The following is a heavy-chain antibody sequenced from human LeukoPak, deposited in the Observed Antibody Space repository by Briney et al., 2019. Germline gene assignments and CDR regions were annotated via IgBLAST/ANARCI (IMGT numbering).Heavy chain of an antibody. J-gene: IGHJ4*02. CDR1: GFTFSNYG. D-gene: IGHD3-10*01. Sequence: PGGSLRLSCAVSGFTFSNYGMPWVRQAPGKGLEWVSAISGSGAFTYYADSVKGRFTITRDNSKNTLYLQMNSLRAEDTAVYYCAVYPSGRPMENWGQGTLVTVSS. V-gene: IGHV3-23*01. CDR2: ISGSGAFT. CDR3: AVYPSGRPMEN.